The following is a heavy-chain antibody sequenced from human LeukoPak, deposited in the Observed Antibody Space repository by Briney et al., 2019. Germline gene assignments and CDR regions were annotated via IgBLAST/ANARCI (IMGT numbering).Heavy chain of an antibody. D-gene: IGHD5-18*01. CDR3: AISKYGYWDY. CDR1: GFTFSSYS. CDR2: IKEDGSEK. J-gene: IGHJ4*02. V-gene: IGHV3-7*03. Sequence: PGGSLRLSCAASGFTFSSYSMSWVRQAPGKGLEWVASIKEDGSEKYYVDSVKGRFTISRDNAKNSLHLEMNSLRAEDTAVYYCAISKYGYWDYWGQGTLVTVSS.